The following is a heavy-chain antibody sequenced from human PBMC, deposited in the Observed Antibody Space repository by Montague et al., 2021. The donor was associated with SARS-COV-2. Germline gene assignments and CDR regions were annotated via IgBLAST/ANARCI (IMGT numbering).Heavy chain of an antibody. CDR1: GGSVSSGNYY. D-gene: IGHD3-10*01. J-gene: IGHJ4*02. V-gene: IGHV4-61*01. CDR3: ARGARQGYGFRLGSFDS. Sequence: SETLSLTCTVSGGSVSSGNYYWSWIRQPPGKGLEWIGYIYYSGSTNYNPSLKSRVTMSVDTSKNQFSLKLSSVTAADTAVYYCARGARQGYGFRLGSFDSWGQGTLVTVSS. CDR2: IYYSGST.